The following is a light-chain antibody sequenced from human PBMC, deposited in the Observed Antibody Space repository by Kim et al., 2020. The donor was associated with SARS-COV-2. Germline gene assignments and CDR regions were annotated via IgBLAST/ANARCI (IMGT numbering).Light chain of an antibody. J-gene: IGKJ2*01. Sequence: DIQMTQSPSSLSASVGDRVTITCQASQDISNYLNWYQQKPGKAPNLLIYTASNLETGVPSRFTGSGSGTDFTFTISSLQPEDIATYYCQQYNNLPPTCGQGTKLEI. V-gene: IGKV1-33*01. CDR3: QQYNNLPPT. CDR1: QDISNY. CDR2: TAS.